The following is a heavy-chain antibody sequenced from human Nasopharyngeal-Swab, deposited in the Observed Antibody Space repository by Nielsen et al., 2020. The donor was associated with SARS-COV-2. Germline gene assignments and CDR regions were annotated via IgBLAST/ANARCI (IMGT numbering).Heavy chain of an antibody. D-gene: IGHD3-16*02. CDR1: GYSFTSYW. V-gene: IGHV5-51*01. Sequence: GESLKISCKGSGYSFTSYWIGWVRQMPGKGLEWMGIIYPGDSDTRYSPSFQGQVTISADKSISTAYLQWSSLKASDTAMYYCARQLMITFGGVIVTGAFDIWAKGQWSPSPQ. J-gene: IGHJ3*02. CDR3: ARQLMITFGGVIVTGAFDI. CDR2: IYPGDSDT.